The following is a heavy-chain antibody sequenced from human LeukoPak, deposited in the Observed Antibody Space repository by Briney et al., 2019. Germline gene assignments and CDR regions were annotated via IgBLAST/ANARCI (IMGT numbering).Heavy chain of an antibody. V-gene: IGHV4-59*01. J-gene: IGHJ6*02. D-gene: IGHD1-26*01. CDR1: GGSISSYY. CDR3: ARDRKVGATYYYYDMDV. CDR2: IYYSGST. Sequence: PSETLSLTCTVSGGSISSYYWSWIRQPPGKGLEWIGYIYYSGSTNYNPSLKSRVTISVDTSKNQFSLKLSSVTAADTAVYYCARDRKVGATYYYYDMDVWGQGTTVTVSS.